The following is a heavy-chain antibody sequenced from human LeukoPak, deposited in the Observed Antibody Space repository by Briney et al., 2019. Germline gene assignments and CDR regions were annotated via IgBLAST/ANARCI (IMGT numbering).Heavy chain of an antibody. Sequence: PGGSLRLSCGASGFTFNSYAESGLPQAPGKALEWVSAISCSGGGTYYADSVKGRFTISRDNSKNTVYLQMNSLSTEDTAVYYCAKTTTGYSSGRYPGWPVDCWGQGTLVTVSS. V-gene: IGHV3-23*01. CDR3: AKTTTGYSSGRYPGWPVDC. CDR2: ISCSGGGT. CDR1: GFTFNSYA. D-gene: IGHD6-19*01. J-gene: IGHJ4*02.